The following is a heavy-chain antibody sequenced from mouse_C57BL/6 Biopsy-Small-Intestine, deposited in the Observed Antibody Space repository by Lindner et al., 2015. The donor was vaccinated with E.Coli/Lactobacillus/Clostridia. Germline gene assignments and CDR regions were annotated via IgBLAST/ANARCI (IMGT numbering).Heavy chain of an antibody. V-gene: IGHV1-39*01. CDR3: ARWGHFGSSLDY. D-gene: IGHD1-1*01. Sequence: EVQLQESGPELVKPGASVKISCKASGYSLTDHNMNWVKQSNGRSLEWIGVINPNYDITTYNQKFKGKATLTVDQSSSTAYMQLNSLTSEDSAVYYCARWGHFGSSLDYWGQGTTLTVSS. CDR2: INPNYDIT. J-gene: IGHJ2*01. CDR1: GYSLTDHN.